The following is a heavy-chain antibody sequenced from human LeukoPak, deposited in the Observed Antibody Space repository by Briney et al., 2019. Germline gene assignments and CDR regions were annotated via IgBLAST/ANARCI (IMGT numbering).Heavy chain of an antibody. D-gene: IGHD3-10*01. CDR3: ARGVWFGELSLDY. V-gene: IGHV1-69*05. CDR1: GGTFSSYA. J-gene: IGHJ4*02. CDR2: IIPIFGTA. Sequence: SVKVSCKASGGTFSSYAISWVRQAPGQGLEWMGGIIPIFGTANYAQEFQGRVTITRDTSASTAYMELSSLRSEDTAVYYCARGVWFGELSLDYWGQGTLVTVSS.